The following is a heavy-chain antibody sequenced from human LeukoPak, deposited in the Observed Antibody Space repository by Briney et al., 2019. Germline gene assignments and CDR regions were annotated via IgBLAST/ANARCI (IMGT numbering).Heavy chain of an antibody. CDR3: TRDAYNFNDFDY. Sequence: GRSLRLSCAVSEFTFSHFAMHWVRQAPGKGREWVAVVSSHGNDGYYADSVKGRFTISRDNSKNTLYLQIDSLRAEDTAIYYCTRDAYNFNDFDYWGQGTQVTVSS. CDR1: EFTFSHFA. D-gene: IGHD5-24*01. V-gene: IGHV3-30*01. J-gene: IGHJ4*02. CDR2: VSSHGNDG.